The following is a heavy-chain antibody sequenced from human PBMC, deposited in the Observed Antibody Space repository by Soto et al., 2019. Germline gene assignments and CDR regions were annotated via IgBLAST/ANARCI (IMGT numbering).Heavy chain of an antibody. V-gene: IGHV4-59*01. CDR2: IYDDGSA. Sequence: SEPLSLTCTVSGGSISSSYWSWIRQPPGKGLEWLAYIYDDGSANYNPSLKSRATISLDMSKNQFSLKLTSVTAADTAVYYCARDKYCSGGSCRKNWFDPWGQGTLDNVSS. CDR3: ARDKYCSGGSCRKNWFDP. J-gene: IGHJ5*02. CDR1: GGSISSSY. D-gene: IGHD2-15*01.